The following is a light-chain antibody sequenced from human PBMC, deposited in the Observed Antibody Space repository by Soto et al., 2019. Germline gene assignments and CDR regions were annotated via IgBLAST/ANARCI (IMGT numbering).Light chain of an antibody. CDR2: EGS. CDR1: SSDVGSYNL. V-gene: IGLV2-23*01. CDR3: CSDAGSRGV. J-gene: IGLJ1*01. Sequence: QSALTQPASVSGSPGQSITISCTGTSSDVGSYNLVSWYQQHPGKAPKLMIYEGSKRPSGVSNRFSGSKSGNTASLTISGLQAEDEADYYCCSDAGSRGVFGTGTKVTVL.